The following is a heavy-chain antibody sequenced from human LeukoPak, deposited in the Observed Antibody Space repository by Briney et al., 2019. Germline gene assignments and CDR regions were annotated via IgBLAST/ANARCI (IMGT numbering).Heavy chain of an antibody. CDR1: GFTFSSYS. CDR2: ISSSSSYI. CDR3: ARAVNGDLDY. V-gene: IGHV3-21*01. D-gene: IGHD4-17*01. J-gene: IGHJ4*02. Sequence: GGSLRLSCAASGFTFSSYSMNWVRQAPGKGLEWVSSISSSSSYIYYADSVKGRFTISRDDAKNSLYLQMNSLRAEDTAVYYCARAVNGDLDYWGQGTLVTVSS.